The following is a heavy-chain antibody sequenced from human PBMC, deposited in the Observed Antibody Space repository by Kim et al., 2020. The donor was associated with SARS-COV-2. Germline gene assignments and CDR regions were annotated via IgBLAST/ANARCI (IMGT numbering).Heavy chain of an antibody. J-gene: IGHJ6*02. Sequence: GGSLRLSCAASGFTFSSYWMSWVRQAPGKGLEWVANIKQDGSEKYYVDSVKGRFTISRDNAKNSLYLQMNSLRAEDTAVYYCARDREFIVGRIKVVPAAIDDRPLNYYYGRDVWGQGTTVTVSS. V-gene: IGHV3-7*01. D-gene: IGHD2-2*01. CDR1: GFTFSSYW. CDR2: IKQDGSEK. CDR3: ARDREFIVGRIKVVPAAIDDRPLNYYYGRDV.